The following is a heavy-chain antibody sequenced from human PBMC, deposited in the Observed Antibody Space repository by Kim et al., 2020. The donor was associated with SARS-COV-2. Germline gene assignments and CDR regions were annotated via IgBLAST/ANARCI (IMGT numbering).Heavy chain of an antibody. Sequence: ASVKVSCKTSGYTFTSYAMNWVRQAPGQGIEWMGWINTNTGNPTYAQGFTGRFVFSLDTSVSTAYLQISSLKAEDTAVYYCASTFWSGYTSWFDPWGQGTLVTVSS. D-gene: IGHD3-3*01. J-gene: IGHJ5*02. V-gene: IGHV7-4-1*02. CDR1: GYTFTSYA. CDR2: INTNTGNP. CDR3: ASTFWSGYTSWFDP.